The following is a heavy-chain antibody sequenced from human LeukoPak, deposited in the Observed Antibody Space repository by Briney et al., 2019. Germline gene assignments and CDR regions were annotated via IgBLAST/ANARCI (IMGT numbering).Heavy chain of an antibody. V-gene: IGHV1-2*06. D-gene: IGHD3-10*01. CDR2: INPNSGGT. CDR1: GYTFTGYY. CDR3: ARDYYYGSGSSSVFYPNGDY. J-gene: IGHJ4*02. Sequence: ASVKVSCKASGYTFTGYYMHWVRQAPGQGLEWMGRINPNSGGTNYAQKFQGRVTITTDESTSTAYMELSSLRSEDTAVYYCARDYYYGSGSSSVFYPNGDYWGQGTLVTVSS.